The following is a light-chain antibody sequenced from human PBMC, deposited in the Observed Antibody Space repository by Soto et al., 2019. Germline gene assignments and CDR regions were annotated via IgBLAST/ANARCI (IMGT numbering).Light chain of an antibody. V-gene: IGLV2-23*02. Sequence: QSVLTQPASVSGSPGQSITISCIGTSSDVGSYNLVSWYQQHPGKAPKLMIYEVSKRPSGVSNRFSGSKSGNTASLTISGLQAEDEADYYCCSYAGSSTPFVFGTGTKVTVL. J-gene: IGLJ1*01. CDR3: CSYAGSSTPFV. CDR1: SSDVGSYNL. CDR2: EVS.